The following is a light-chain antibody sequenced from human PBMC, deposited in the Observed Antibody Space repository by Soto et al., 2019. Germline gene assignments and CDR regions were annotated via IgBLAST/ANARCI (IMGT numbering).Light chain of an antibody. CDR1: ESLNSN. Sequence: ETVMTQSPVTLSVSPGERATLSCMASESLNSNLAWYQQKPGQAPRLLIYHTSTRATGVPDRFSGSGSGTEFTLTISSLQSEDFAVYYCHQYNNWPPWTFGQGTKVELK. J-gene: IGKJ1*01. V-gene: IGKV3-15*01. CDR2: HTS. CDR3: HQYNNWPPWT.